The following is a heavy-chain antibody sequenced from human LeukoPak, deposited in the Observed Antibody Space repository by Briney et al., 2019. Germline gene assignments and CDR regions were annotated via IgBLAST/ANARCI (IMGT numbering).Heavy chain of an antibody. CDR2: ISGSGGTT. V-gene: IGHV3-23*01. Sequence: GGSLRLSCAASGFTFSSYPMIWVRQAPGKGLEWVSAISGSGGTTFYADSVKGRFTISRDNSKNTLYLQINSLRAEDTAVYYCAKRDGSGSYSFDSWGQGTLVTVSS. D-gene: IGHD1-26*01. CDR3: AKRDGSGSYSFDS. CDR1: GFTFSSYP. J-gene: IGHJ4*02.